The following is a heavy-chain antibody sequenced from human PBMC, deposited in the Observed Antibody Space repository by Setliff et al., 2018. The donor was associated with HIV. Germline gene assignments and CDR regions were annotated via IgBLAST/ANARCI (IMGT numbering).Heavy chain of an antibody. Sequence: GGSLRLSCAASGFTFSSYAMSWVRQAPGKGLEWVSAISGSGGSTYYADSVKGRFTISRDNAKNSLFLQMNSLRAEDTAAYYCARDPTARGDAFDIWGQGTMVTVSS. CDR1: GFTFSSYA. D-gene: IGHD4-17*01. CDR2: ISGSGGST. J-gene: IGHJ3*02. V-gene: IGHV3-23*01. CDR3: ARDPTARGDAFDI.